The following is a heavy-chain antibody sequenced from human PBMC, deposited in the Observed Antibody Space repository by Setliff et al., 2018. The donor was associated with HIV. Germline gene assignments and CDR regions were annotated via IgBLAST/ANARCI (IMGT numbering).Heavy chain of an antibody. CDR2: INSDGRST. CDR3: ASWRVPRDAFDI. D-gene: IGHD3-3*01. Sequence: GGSLSLSCAASGFTFSGSWMHWVRQAPGEGLVWISRINSDGRSTIYADSVKGRFTISRDNAKNTLYLQLNSLRVEDTAVYFCASWRVPRDAFDIWGLGTRVTVSS. J-gene: IGHJ3*02. V-gene: IGHV3-74*01. CDR1: GFTFSGSW.